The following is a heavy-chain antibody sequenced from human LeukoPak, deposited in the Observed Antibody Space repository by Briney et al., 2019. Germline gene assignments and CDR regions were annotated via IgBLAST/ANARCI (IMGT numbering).Heavy chain of an antibody. D-gene: IGHD3-22*01. J-gene: IGHJ3*02. V-gene: IGHV4-61*02. CDR3: ARVWGVTDYYDSRGAFDI. CDR2: ISASGKT. Sequence: KPSETLSLTCTVSGGSINSGGYYWSWIRQSAGKGLEWIGRISASGKTNYNPSLEDRVTISVDTSKNQFSLKLRSVTATDTAMYYCARVWGVTDYYDSRGAFDIWGQGTMVTVSS. CDR1: GGSINSGGYY.